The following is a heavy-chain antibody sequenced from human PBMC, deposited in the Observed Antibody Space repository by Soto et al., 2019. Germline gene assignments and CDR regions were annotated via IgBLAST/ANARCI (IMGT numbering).Heavy chain of an antibody. D-gene: IGHD1-26*01. Sequence: GASVKVSCKASGYTLTSYGIIWVRQAPGQGLEWMGWISAYNDNTKYAQKLQGRVTMTTDTSMSTAYMELRSLRSDDTAVYYCARDMHAGFTHYFDPWGQGTLVTVSS. V-gene: IGHV1-18*04. CDR3: ARDMHAGFTHYFDP. CDR2: ISAYNDNT. CDR1: GYTLTSYG. J-gene: IGHJ5*02.